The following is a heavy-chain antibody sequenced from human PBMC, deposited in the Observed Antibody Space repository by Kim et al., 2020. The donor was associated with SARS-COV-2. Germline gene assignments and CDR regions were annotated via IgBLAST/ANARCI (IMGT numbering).Heavy chain of an antibody. V-gene: IGHV4-39*02. CDR1: GGSFSSSYYY. Sequence: SETLSLTCTVSGGSFSSSYYYWIRLPQPPGQGWEGVINLSDSANSNYNLTLQITITISTYTSQNPLTLNPMSATAAATADYYCARQPRQSPVCYNYFDV. D-gene: IGHD3-16*01. CDR3: ARQPRQSPVCYNYFDV. J-gene: IGHJ6*03. CDR2: LSDSANS.